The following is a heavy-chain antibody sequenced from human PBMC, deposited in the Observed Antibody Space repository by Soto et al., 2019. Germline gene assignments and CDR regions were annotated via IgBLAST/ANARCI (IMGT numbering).Heavy chain of an antibody. D-gene: IGHD1-1*01. CDR3: ARSTGLHTYLDY. CDR1: GFSFSTYG. CDR2: MWSDGSHI. V-gene: IGHV3-33*01. Sequence: QVQLVESGGDVVQPGRSLRLSCVASGFSFSTYGMHWVRQAPGKGLEWVAVMWSDGSHIFYADSVKGRFTISRDNSISTLYLHMNSLRAEDTAVYYLARSTGLHTYLDYWGQGTLLTVSS. J-gene: IGHJ4*02.